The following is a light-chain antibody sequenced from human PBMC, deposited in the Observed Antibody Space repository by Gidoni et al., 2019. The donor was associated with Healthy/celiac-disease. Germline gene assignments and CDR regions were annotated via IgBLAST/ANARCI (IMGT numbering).Light chain of an antibody. Sequence: EIVLTQSPGTLSLSPGERATLSCRSSQSVSSSYLAWYQQKPCQAPRLLIYGASSRSTGIPDRFSGSGSGTAFTLTISRLEPADFAVYYCQQYGSSPLTFGGGTKVEIK. CDR1: QSVSSSY. V-gene: IGKV3-20*01. J-gene: IGKJ4*01. CDR2: GAS. CDR3: QQYGSSPLT.